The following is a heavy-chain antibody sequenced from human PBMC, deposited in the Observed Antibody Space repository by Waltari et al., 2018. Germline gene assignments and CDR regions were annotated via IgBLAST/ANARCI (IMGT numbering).Heavy chain of an antibody. J-gene: IGHJ4*02. CDR1: GFTFSSYE. CDR2: ISSSGSTI. Sequence: EEQLVESGGGLVQPGGSLRLSCAASGFTFSSYERNWVRQAPGKGLEWVSYISSSGSTIYYADSVKGRFTISRDNAKNSLYLQMNSLRAEDTAVYYCARDAKGYYDSSGDEYWGQGTLVIVSS. CDR3: ARDAKGYYDSSGDEY. D-gene: IGHD3-22*01. V-gene: IGHV3-48*03.